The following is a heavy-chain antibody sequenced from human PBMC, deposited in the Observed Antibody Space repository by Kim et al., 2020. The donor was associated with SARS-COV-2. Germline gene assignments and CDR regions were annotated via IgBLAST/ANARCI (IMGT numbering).Heavy chain of an antibody. Sequence: GESLKISCRASGYSFTNYWIGWVRQKSGKGLEWVGIIYPGDSDIRYNPSLQGHVTISADKSISTAYLQWSSLKASDTAMYYCATSGYDEPRDGVVVAVNYWGQGTLVTVSP. D-gene: IGHD6-19*01. CDR1: GYSFTNYW. J-gene: IGHJ4*02. CDR3: ATSGYDEPRDGVVVAVNY. CDR2: IYPGDSDI. V-gene: IGHV5-51*01.